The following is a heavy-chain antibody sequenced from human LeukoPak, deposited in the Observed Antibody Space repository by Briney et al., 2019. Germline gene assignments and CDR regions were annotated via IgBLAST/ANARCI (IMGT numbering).Heavy chain of an antibody. CDR3: AKARESYYDSSGYDY. J-gene: IGHJ4*02. Sequence: GGSLRLSCAASGFTFSSYSMNWVRQAPGKGLEWVSSISSSSSYIYYADSVKGRFTISRDNAKNSLYLQMNSLRAEDTALYYCAKARESYYDSSGYDYWGQGTLVTVSS. CDR2: ISSSSSYI. CDR1: GFTFSSYS. D-gene: IGHD3-22*01. V-gene: IGHV3-21*04.